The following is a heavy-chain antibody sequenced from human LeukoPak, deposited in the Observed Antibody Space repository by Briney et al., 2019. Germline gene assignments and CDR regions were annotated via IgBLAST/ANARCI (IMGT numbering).Heavy chain of an antibody. CDR1: GFTFSSYA. CDR3: AKDLDTTMVRGVTGGYFDY. CDR2: ISYDGSNK. D-gene: IGHD3-10*01. Sequence: PGRSLRLSCAASGFTFSSYAMHWVRQAPGKGLEWVAVISYDGSNKYYANSVKGRFTISRDNSKNTLYLQMNSLRAEDTAVYYCAKDLDTTMVRGVTGGYFDYWGQGTLVTVSS. J-gene: IGHJ4*02. V-gene: IGHV3-30*04.